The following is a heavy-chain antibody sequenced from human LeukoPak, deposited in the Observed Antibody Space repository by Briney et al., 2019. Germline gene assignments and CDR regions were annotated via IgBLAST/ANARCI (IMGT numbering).Heavy chain of an antibody. Sequence: KPSETLSLTCTVSGGSISSYYWSWIRQPPGKGLEWIGYVYYSGSTNYNPSLKSRVTISVDTPKNQFSLKLSSVTAADTAVYYCARAYGDYDWYFDLWGRGTLVTVSS. CDR2: VYYSGST. CDR1: GGSISSYY. D-gene: IGHD4-17*01. CDR3: ARAYGDYDWYFDL. V-gene: IGHV4-59*01. J-gene: IGHJ2*01.